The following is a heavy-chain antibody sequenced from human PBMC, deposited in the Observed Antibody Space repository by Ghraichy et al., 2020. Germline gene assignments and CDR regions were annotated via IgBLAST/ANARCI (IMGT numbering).Heavy chain of an antibody. CDR3: TAGVSDY. CDR1: GFTFSNAW. V-gene: IGHV3-15*01. CDR2: IKSKTGVGTT. J-gene: IGHJ4*02. Sequence: LSLTCAASGFTFSNAWMSWVRQAPGKGLGWVGRIKSKTGVGTTDYAAPVNGRFTISRDDSKNTLYLQMNSLKTEDTGVYYCTAGVSDYWGQGTLVTVSP.